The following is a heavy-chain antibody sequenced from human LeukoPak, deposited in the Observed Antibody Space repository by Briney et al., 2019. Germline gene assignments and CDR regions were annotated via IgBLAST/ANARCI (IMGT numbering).Heavy chain of an antibody. CDR2: IKQDGNEK. D-gene: IGHD6-6*01. J-gene: IGHJ4*02. V-gene: IGHV3-7*01. Sequence: GGSLRLSCAASGFTFGDYWMNWIRQAPGKGLERVATIKQDGNEKSYVDSVKGRFTISRDNAKNSLYLQMDSLRAGDTAIYYCVRGGTLGYWGQGTLVTVSS. CDR1: GFTFGDYW. CDR3: VRGGTLGY.